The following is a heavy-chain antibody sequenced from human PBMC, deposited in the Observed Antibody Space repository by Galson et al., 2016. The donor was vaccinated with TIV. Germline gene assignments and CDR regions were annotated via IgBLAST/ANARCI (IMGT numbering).Heavy chain of an antibody. CDR3: ARDRLSVLTAILFDY. V-gene: IGHV1-69*04. Sequence: SVKVSCKASGGTFSRHTVSWVRQAPGQGLEWVGRIIPLLGIAGFAQKFQGRVSITADTSTSTAYMELSSLRSDGTAVYYCARDRLSVLTAILFDYWGQGTLVTVS. CDR1: GGTFSRHT. CDR2: IIPLLGIA. J-gene: IGHJ4*02. D-gene: IGHD2-21*02.